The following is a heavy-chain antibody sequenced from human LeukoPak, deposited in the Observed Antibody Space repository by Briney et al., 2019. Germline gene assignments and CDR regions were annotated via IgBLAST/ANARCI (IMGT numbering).Heavy chain of an antibody. Sequence: SETLSLTCTVSGGSITSGDYYWSWIRQLPGKGLEWIGYIYYSGTTFYNPSLKSRVTISVDTSKNQFSLKLSSVTAADTAVYYCARQSILAARGYWGQGTLVTVSS. CDR3: ARQSILAARGY. J-gene: IGHJ4*02. CDR1: GGSITSGDYY. CDR2: IYYSGTT. V-gene: IGHV4-39*01. D-gene: IGHD6-6*01.